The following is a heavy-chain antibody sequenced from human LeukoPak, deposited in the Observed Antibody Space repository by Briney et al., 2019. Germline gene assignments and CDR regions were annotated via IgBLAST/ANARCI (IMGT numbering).Heavy chain of an antibody. V-gene: IGHV1-2*06. CDR2: INPNSGGT. Sequence: ASVKVSCKASGYTFTGYYMHWVRQAPGQGLEWMGRINPNSGGTNYAQKFQGRVTMTRDTSISTAYMELSRLRSDDTAVYYCARGPPTSSNWFDPWGQGTLVTVSS. J-gene: IGHJ5*02. CDR1: GYTFTGYY. CDR3: ARGPPTSSNWFDP.